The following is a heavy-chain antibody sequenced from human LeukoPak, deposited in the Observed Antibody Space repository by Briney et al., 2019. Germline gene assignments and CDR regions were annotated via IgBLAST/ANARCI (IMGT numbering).Heavy chain of an antibody. CDR1: GGSISSGSYY. CDR2: INHSGST. V-gene: IGHV4-39*07. CDR3: ARDHLANLASRLFDP. D-gene: IGHD3-3*01. Sequence: SETLSLTCTVSGGSISSGSYYWSWIRQPPGKGLEWIGEINHSGSTNYNPPLKSRVTISVDTSKNQFSLKLSSVTAADTAVYYCARDHLANLASRLFDPWGQGTLVTVSS. J-gene: IGHJ5*02.